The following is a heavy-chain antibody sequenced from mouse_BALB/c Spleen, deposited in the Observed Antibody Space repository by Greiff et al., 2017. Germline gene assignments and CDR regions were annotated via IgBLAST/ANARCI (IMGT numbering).Heavy chain of an antibody. D-gene: IGHD3-1*01. CDR2: INPGSGGT. CDR1: GYAFTNYL. J-gene: IGHJ3*01. CDR3: ARSASSGYWFAY. V-gene: IGHV1-54*01. Sequence: LVESGAELVRPGTSVKVSCKASGYAFTNYLIEWVKQRPGQGLEWIGVINPGSGGTNYNEKFKGKATLTADKSSSTAYMQLSSLTSDDSAVYFCARSASSGYWFAYWGQGTLVTVSA.